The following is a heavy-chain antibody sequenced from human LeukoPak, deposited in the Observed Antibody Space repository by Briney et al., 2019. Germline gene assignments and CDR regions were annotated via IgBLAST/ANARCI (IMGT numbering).Heavy chain of an antibody. V-gene: IGHV4-59*01. CDR3: ARGGLLWFGEKSGAFDI. CDR1: GGSISSYY. CDR2: IYYSGGT. Sequence: KPSETLSLTCTVSGGSISSYYWSWIRQPPGKGLEWIGYIYYSGGTNYNPSLKSRVTISVDTSKNQFSLKLSSVTAADTAVYYCARGGLLWFGEKSGAFDIWGQGTMVTVSS. J-gene: IGHJ3*02. D-gene: IGHD3-10*01.